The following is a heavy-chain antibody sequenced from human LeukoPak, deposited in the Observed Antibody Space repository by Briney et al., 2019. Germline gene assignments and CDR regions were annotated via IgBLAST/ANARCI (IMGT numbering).Heavy chain of an antibody. J-gene: IGHJ4*02. CDR3: AKQGGCSSTSCFYPLGY. V-gene: IGHV3-30*02. CDR2: IRYDGSNK. D-gene: IGHD2-2*01. Sequence: GGSLRLSCAASGFTFSSYGMHWVRQAPGTGLEWVAFIRYDGSNKYYADSVKGRFTISRDNSKNTLYLQMNSLRAEDTAVYYCAKQGGCSSTSCFYPLGYWGQGTLVTVSS. CDR1: GFTFSSYG.